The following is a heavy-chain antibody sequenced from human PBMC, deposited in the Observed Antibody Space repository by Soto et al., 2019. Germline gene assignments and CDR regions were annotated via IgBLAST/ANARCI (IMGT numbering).Heavy chain of an antibody. CDR1: GYTFTSYG. V-gene: IGHV1-18*01. Sequence: ASVKVSCKASGYTFTSYGISWVRQAPGQGLEWMGWIDAGNGKTKYSENLRGRVTITRDTSATTVYMELRSLRSDDTAVYYCARLQGWDDGRVFNIWGQGTMVTVSS. CDR3: ARLQGWDDGRVFNI. CDR2: IDAGNGKT. D-gene: IGHD1-1*01. J-gene: IGHJ3*02.